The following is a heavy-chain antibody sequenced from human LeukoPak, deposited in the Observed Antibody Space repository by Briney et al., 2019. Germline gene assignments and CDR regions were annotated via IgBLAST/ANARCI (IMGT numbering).Heavy chain of an antibody. J-gene: IGHJ4*02. Sequence: GGSLRLSCAASGFTFSSYWMSWVRQAPGKGLEWVASIKQDGSEKNYVDAVKGRFTISRDNAKNSLLLQMNSLRAEDTAVYYCARYTAMVSFDYWGQGTLVTVSS. V-gene: IGHV3-7*01. CDR3: ARYTAMVSFDY. CDR2: IKQDGSEK. CDR1: GFTFSSYW. D-gene: IGHD5-18*01.